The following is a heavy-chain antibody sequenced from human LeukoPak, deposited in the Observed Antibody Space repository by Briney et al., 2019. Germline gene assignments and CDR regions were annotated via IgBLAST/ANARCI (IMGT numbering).Heavy chain of an antibody. CDR2: INHSGST. CDR3: ARGGDGYNWDYYFDY. J-gene: IGHJ4*02. D-gene: IGHD5-24*01. V-gene: IGHV4-34*01. CDR1: GGSFSGYY. Sequence: ETLSLTCAVYGGSFSGYYWSWIRQPPGKGLEWIGEINHSGSTNYNPSLKSRVTISVDTSKNQFSLKLSSVTAADTAVYYCARGGDGYNWDYYFDYWGQGTLVTVSS.